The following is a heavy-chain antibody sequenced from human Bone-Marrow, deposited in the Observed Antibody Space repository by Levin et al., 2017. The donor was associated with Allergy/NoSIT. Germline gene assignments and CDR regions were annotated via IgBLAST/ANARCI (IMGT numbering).Heavy chain of an antibody. J-gene: IGHJ3*02. Sequence: ASVKVSCKASGYTFTSYYMHWVRQAPGQGLEWMGIINPSGGNPTYAQKFQGRVTMTRDTSTSTVYMELSSLRSEDTAVYYCAREFVVVVVATAPPRDSDAFDIWGQGTMVTVSS. V-gene: IGHV1-46*01. CDR2: INPSGGNP. D-gene: IGHD2-15*01. CDR3: AREFVVVVVATAPPRDSDAFDI. CDR1: GYTFTSYY.